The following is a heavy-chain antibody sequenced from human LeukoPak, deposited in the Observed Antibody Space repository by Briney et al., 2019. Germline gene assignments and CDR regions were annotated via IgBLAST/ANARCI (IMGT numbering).Heavy chain of an antibody. CDR2: IYYSGST. D-gene: IGHD2-15*01. CDR1: GGSISSYY. J-gene: IGHJ6*03. Sequence: SETLSLTCTVSGGSISSYYWNWIRQPPGKGLEWIGYIYYSGSTNYNPSLKSRVTISVDTSKNQFSLKLSSVTAADTAVYYCARAGGVANYMDVWGKGTTVTVSS. CDR3: ARAGGVANYMDV. V-gene: IGHV4-59*01.